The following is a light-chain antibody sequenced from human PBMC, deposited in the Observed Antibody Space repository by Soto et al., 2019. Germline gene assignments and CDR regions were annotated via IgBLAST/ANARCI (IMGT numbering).Light chain of an antibody. CDR1: QSVSSSY. CDR2: GAS. Sequence: DIVLTQSPGTLSVSPGERATLSCRASQSVSSSYLSWYQQKPGQAPRLLIYGASSRATGIPDSCSGSGSGTDFTLTISRLEPEDVAVYYCQQYDRSPLSFGGGTKVEIK. CDR3: QQYDRSPLS. V-gene: IGKV3-20*01. J-gene: IGKJ4*01.